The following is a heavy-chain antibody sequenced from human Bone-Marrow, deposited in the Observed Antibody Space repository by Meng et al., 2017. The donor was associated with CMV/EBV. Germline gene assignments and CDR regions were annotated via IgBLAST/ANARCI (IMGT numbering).Heavy chain of an antibody. CDR1: GGTFSSYA. V-gene: IGHV1-69*05. CDR3: ARDLWGYNFGDY. Sequence: SVKVSCKASGGTFSSYAISWVRQAPGQGLEWMGGIIPIFGTANYAQKFQGRVTITTDESTSTAYMELSSLRSEDTAVYYCARDLWGYNFGDYWGQGTLVTVSS. J-gene: IGHJ4*02. D-gene: IGHD5-18*01. CDR2: IIPIFGTA.